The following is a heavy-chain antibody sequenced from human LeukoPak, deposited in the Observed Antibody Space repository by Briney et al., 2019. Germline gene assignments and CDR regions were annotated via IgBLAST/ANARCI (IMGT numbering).Heavy chain of an antibody. D-gene: IGHD3-3*01. CDR2: INHSGST. V-gene: IGHV4-34*01. Sequence: SETLSLTCAVYGGSFSGYYWSWIRQPPGKGLEWIGEINHSGSTNYNPSLKSRVTISVDTSKNQFSLKLSSVTAADTAVYYCAGAVGVFGVVNSKSFDYWGQGTLVTVSS. CDR3: AGAVGVFGVVNSKSFDY. CDR1: GGSFSGYY. J-gene: IGHJ4*02.